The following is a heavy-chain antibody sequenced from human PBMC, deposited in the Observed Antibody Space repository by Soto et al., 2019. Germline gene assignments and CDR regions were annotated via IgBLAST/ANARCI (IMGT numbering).Heavy chain of an antibody. CDR1: GFTFSNYE. CDR3: ARESIGCGGDCLDY. CDR2: IDTSGDAM. J-gene: IGHJ4*02. Sequence: PGGSLRLSCAVSGFTFSNYEWNWVRQAPGKGLEWISYIDTSGDAMFYADSVKGRFAVSRDNTMNSLYLQMNSLRAEDTAAYYCARESIGCGGDCLDYWGQGTLVTVSS. D-gene: IGHD2-21*01. V-gene: IGHV3-48*03.